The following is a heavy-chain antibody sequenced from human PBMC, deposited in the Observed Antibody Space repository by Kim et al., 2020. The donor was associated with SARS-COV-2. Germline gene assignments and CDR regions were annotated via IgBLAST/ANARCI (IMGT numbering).Heavy chain of an antibody. Sequence: SETLSLTCTVSGGSISSYYWSWIRQPPGKGLEWIGYIYYSGSTNYNPSLKSRVTISVDTSKNQFSLKLSSVTAADTAVYYCARDPYYYGSGSLPPNYYYGMDVWGQGTTVTVSS. V-gene: IGHV4-59*13. CDR3: ARDPYYYGSGSLPPNYYYGMDV. J-gene: IGHJ6*02. D-gene: IGHD3-10*01. CDR2: IYYSGST. CDR1: GGSISSYY.